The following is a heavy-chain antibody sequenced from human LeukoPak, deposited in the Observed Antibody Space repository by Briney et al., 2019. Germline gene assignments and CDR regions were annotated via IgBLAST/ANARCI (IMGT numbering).Heavy chain of an antibody. CDR2: ISSSGGSI. CDR3: ARMRPEFDY. V-gene: IGHV3-48*03. J-gene: IGHJ4*02. CDR1: GFTFSSYE. D-gene: IGHD6-6*01. Sequence: AGSLTLSCAASGFTFSSYEMNWVRQAPGKGLEWVSYISSSGGSIYYAASVERRFTISRDNANNSLYRRMNSRRAEDTAVYYCARMRPEFDYWGQGTLVSVSS.